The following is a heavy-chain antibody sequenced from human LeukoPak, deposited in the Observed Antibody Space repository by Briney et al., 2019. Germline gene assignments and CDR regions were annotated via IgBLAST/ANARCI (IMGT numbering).Heavy chain of an antibody. CDR2: VCPDDSESET. D-gene: IGHD3-10*01. Sequence: GESLKISCTGSGESFTSYWIGWVRQRPGEGLEWMGIVCPDDSESETRYSPSFQGQVTMSADKSISTAYLQWSSLKAADTALYYCARFLHGSGKYYFDYWGQGTLVTVSS. CDR1: GESFTSYW. CDR3: ARFLHGSGKYYFDY. V-gene: IGHV5-51*01. J-gene: IGHJ4*02.